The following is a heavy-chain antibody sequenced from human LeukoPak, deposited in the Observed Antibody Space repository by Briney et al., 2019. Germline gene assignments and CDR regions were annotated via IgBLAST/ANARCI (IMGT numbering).Heavy chain of an antibody. CDR2: IYYSGST. V-gene: IGHV4-59*08. D-gene: IGHD2-2*01. CDR3: ARHGCSSPSCLYSYYGMDV. Sequence: PSETLSLTCTVSGGSISSHYWSWIRQPPGKGLEWIGHIYYSGSTNYNPSLKSRVTISVDTSKNQFSLKLSSVPAADTAVYYCARHGCSSPSCLYSYYGMDVWGQGTTVTISS. CDR1: GGSISSHY. J-gene: IGHJ6*02.